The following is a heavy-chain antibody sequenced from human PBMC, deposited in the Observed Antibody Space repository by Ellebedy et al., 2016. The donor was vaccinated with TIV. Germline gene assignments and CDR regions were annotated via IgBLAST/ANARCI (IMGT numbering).Heavy chain of an antibody. Sequence: GESLKISCTASGFTFSSHRMHWVRHAPGKGLEWVSCISSAGSYTSYADSVKGRFTISRDNAKNSVYRKLNSLGAEDTAVYYCARDVWGGGWAWGQGTPVTVTS. J-gene: IGHJ4*02. V-gene: IGHV3-74*01. CDR3: ARDVWGGGWA. CDR1: GFTFSSHR. CDR2: ISSAGSYT. D-gene: IGHD6-19*01.